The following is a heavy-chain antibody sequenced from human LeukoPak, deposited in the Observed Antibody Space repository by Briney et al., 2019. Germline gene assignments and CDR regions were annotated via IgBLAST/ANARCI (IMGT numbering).Heavy chain of an antibody. Sequence: GGSLRLSCAASGFPFTYFGMPWVRQAPGKGLEWVSLISSDGSDKDYADSVKGRFTISRDNPKNTLYLQMNSLRPEDTAVYYCAKRGFCSGDTCYSYLFDYWGQGTLVTVSS. J-gene: IGHJ4*02. D-gene: IGHD2-15*01. CDR1: GFPFTYFG. CDR2: ISSDGSDK. CDR3: AKRGFCSGDTCYSYLFDY. V-gene: IGHV3-30*18.